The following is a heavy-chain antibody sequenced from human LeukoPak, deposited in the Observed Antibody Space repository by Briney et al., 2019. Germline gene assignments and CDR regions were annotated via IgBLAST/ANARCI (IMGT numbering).Heavy chain of an antibody. V-gene: IGHV3-49*03. CDR3: TRDGGNEVSDY. Sequence: GGSLRLSCTASGFTFGDYAMSWFRQAPGKGLEWVGFIRSKAYGGTTEYAASVKGRFTISRDDSKSIAYLQMNSLKTEDTAVYYCTRDGGNEVSDYWGQGTLATVSS. CDR2: IRSKAYGGTT. D-gene: IGHD5-12*01. CDR1: GFTFGDYA. J-gene: IGHJ4*02.